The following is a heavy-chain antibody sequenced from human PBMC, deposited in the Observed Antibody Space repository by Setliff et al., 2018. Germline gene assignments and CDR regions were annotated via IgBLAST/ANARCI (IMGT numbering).Heavy chain of an antibody. D-gene: IGHD3-22*01. Sequence: KASETLSLTCTVSDGPIRSGDYWGWIRQPPGKGLEWIGYIHHTGSTIYNPSLKSRVTISVDTSKNQFSLRLTSVTAAATANYYCARNPASGAYYSSRPFHFDCWGQGALVTVSS. V-gene: IGHV4-38-2*02. CDR3: ARNPASGAYYSSRPFHFDC. CDR1: DGPIRSGDY. J-gene: IGHJ4*01. CDR2: IHHTGST.